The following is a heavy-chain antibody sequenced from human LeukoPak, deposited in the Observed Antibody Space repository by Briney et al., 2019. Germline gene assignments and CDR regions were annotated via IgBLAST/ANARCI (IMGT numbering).Heavy chain of an antibody. CDR3: AREYCSSTSCLYDY. J-gene: IGHJ4*02. CDR2: ISSSSSTI. Sequence: GGSLRLSCAASGFTFSSYSMNWVRQAPGKGLEWVSYISSSSSTIYYADSVKGRFTISRDKAKNSLYLQMNSLRAEDTAVYYGAREYCSSTSCLYDYWGQGTLVTVSS. CDR1: GFTFSSYS. D-gene: IGHD2-2*01. V-gene: IGHV3-48*01.